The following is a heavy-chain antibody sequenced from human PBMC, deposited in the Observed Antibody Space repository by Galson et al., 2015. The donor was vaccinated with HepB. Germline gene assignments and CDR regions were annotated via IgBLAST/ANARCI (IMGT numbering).Heavy chain of an antibody. CDR3: ARDLLAVKWESPFDP. Sequence: SVKVSCKASGYTFTGYYMHWVRQAPGQGLEWMGWINPNSGGTNYAQKFQGRVTMTRDTSISTAYMELSRLRSDDTAVYYCARDLLAVKWESPFDPWGQGTLVTVSS. CDR1: GYTFTGYY. V-gene: IGHV1-2*02. CDR2: INPNSGGT. D-gene: IGHD1-26*01. J-gene: IGHJ5*02.